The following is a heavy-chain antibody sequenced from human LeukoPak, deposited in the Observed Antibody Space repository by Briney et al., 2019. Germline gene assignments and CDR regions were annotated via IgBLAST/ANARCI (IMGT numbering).Heavy chain of an antibody. D-gene: IGHD3-3*01. CDR3: ATLGDVLRLFPLISLDGMDV. V-gene: IGHV1-18*01. Sequence: ASVKVSCKASGGTFSSYVITWVRQAPGQGLEWMGWISAYNGDTNYAQRFQGRITMTTDTSTTTAYMELRSLRSDDTAVYYCATLGDVLRLFPLISLDGMDVWGQGTTVTVSS. CDR1: GGTFSSYV. CDR2: ISAYNGDT. J-gene: IGHJ6*02.